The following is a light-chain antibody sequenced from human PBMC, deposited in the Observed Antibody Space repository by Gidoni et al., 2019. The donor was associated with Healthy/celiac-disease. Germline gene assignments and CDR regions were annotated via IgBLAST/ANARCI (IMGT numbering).Light chain of an antibody. Sequence: EIVLTQSPGTLSLSPGERATLSCRASQSVSSSYLAWYQQKPGQAPRRLIYGASSRATGIPDRFSGSGSGTDFTLTISRLEPEDFAVYYCQQYGSSPPWAFGGGTKVEIK. V-gene: IGKV3-20*01. J-gene: IGKJ4*01. CDR3: QQYGSSPPWA. CDR2: GAS. CDR1: QSVSSSY.